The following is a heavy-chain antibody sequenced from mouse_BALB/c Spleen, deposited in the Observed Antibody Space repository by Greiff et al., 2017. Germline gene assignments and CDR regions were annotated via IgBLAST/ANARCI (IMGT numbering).Heavy chain of an antibody. CDR1: GFTFSSYA. CDR2: ISSGGST. J-gene: IGHJ3*01. CDR3: ASQRPPRTTVVATRAWFAY. D-gene: IGHD1-1*01. Sequence: DVKLVESGGGLVKPGGSLKLSCAASGFTFSSYAMSWVRQTPEKRLEWVASISSGGSTYYPDSVKGRFTISRDNARNILYLQMSSLRSEDTAMYYCASQRPPRTTVVATRAWFAYWGQGTLVTVSA. V-gene: IGHV5-6-5*01.